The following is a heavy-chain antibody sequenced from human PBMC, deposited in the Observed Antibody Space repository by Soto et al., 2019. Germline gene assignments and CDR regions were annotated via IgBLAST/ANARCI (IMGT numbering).Heavy chain of an antibody. CDR2: ITFSGNTV. CDR3: AKFESESNDAFDI. CDR1: GFTFSDSY. J-gene: IGHJ3*02. V-gene: IGHV3-11*01. Sequence: GGSLRLSCAASGFTFSDSYMSWIRQAPGKGLEWISYITFSGNTVYYADSLKGRFTISRDNAKNSLYLQMNRLRAEDTAVYYCAKFESESNDAFDIWGQGTMVTVSS.